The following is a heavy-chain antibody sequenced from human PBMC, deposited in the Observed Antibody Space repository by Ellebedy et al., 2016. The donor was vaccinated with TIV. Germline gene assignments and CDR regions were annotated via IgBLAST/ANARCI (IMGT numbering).Heavy chain of an antibody. Sequence: GGSLRLXXAASRFTFSRTGMHWVRQAPGKGLEWVAAIAYDGSNKYYADSVKGRFTIPRDNSKSTLFLQMNSLRAEDTAVYYCAKEGIGVYYFDHWGQGSLVTVSS. CDR3: AKEGIGVYYFDH. D-gene: IGHD2/OR15-2a*01. V-gene: IGHV3-30*18. CDR2: IAYDGSNK. CDR1: RFTFSRTG. J-gene: IGHJ4*02.